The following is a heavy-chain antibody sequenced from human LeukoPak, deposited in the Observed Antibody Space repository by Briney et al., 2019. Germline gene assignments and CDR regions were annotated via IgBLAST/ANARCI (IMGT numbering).Heavy chain of an antibody. CDR2: IIPILGVA. Sequence: GASVKVSCKASGGTFSSYAISWVRQAPGQGLEWMGRIIPILGVANYAQNFQGRVTVTANESTGTAYMELSSLRSDDTATYYCARDNPPYCNGGSCYSYWGQGTLVTVSS. J-gene: IGHJ4*02. V-gene: IGHV1-69*04. D-gene: IGHD2-15*01. CDR1: GGTFSSYA. CDR3: ARDNPPYCNGGSCYSY.